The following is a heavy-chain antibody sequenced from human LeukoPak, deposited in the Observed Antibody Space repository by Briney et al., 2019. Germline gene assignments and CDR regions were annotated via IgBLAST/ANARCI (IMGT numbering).Heavy chain of an antibody. CDR3: ATGGRSGVAFES. Sequence: QPGGSLRLSCVASGFTFRNYGMTWVRQAPGKGLEWVSGISDSGGGTYYADSVMGRSTISRDKSNNTLYLQMNSLRAEDTAVYYCATGGRSGVAFESWGQGTLVTVCS. CDR2: ISDSGGGT. J-gene: IGHJ4*02. V-gene: IGHV3-23*01. CDR1: GFTFRNYG. D-gene: IGHD2-15*01.